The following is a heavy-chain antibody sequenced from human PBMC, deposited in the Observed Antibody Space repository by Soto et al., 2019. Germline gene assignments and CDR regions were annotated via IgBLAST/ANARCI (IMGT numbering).Heavy chain of an antibody. CDR3: ARDVPLNYYDSTYSYYALDV. V-gene: IGHV1-69*13. D-gene: IGHD3-22*01. Sequence: SVKVSCKASGGAFSGHAISWLRQAPGQGLEWMGQIIPFFKGTKYAQKFQGRVTITADDSTSTAYMDLSSLTSEDTAVYYCARDVPLNYYDSTYSYYALDVWGQGTTVTVSS. J-gene: IGHJ6*02. CDR2: IIPFFKGT. CDR1: GGAFSGHA.